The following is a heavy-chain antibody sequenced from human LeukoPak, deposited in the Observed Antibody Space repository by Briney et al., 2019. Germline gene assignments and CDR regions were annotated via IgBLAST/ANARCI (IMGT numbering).Heavy chain of an antibody. D-gene: IGHD3-10*01. Sequence: ASVKVSCKASGYTFTSYGISWVRQAPGQGLEWMGWISAYNGNTNYAQKLQGRVTMTTDTSTSTAYMELRSLRSDDTAVYYCARGLLWFGAPDNYYMDVWGKGTTVTISS. J-gene: IGHJ6*03. CDR1: GYTFTSYG. CDR3: ARGLLWFGAPDNYYMDV. V-gene: IGHV1-18*01. CDR2: ISAYNGNT.